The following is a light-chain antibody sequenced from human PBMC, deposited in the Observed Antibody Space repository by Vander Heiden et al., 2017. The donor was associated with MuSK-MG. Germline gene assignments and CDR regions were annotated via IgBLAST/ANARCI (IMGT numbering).Light chain of an antibody. CDR2: GNS. V-gene: IGLV1-40*01. Sequence: QSVLTQPPSVSGAPGQRVTIHCTGSCSNIGAGYDVHWYQQLPVTAPKLLIYGNSNRPAVVPDRFSGSKSGTSASLAISGLQAEDEADYYCQCYDSILSCVVFGGGTKLTVL. J-gene: IGLJ2*01. CDR3: QCYDSILSCVV. CDR1: CSNIGAGYD.